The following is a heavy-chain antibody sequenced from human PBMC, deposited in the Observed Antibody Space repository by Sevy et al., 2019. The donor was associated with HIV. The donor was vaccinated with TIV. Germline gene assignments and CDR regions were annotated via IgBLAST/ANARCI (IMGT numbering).Heavy chain of an antibody. D-gene: IGHD3-3*01. CDR1: RFTFSNYW. Sequence: GGSLRLSCAASRFTFSNYWMSWVRQAPGKGLEWVANIKQDGSEKYYVDSVKGRFTISRDNAKNSLYLQMNSLRAEDTAVYYCARDITIFRVVIKYFDYWGQGTLVTVSS. CDR3: ARDITIFRVVIKYFDY. CDR2: IKQDGSEK. J-gene: IGHJ4*02. V-gene: IGHV3-7*03.